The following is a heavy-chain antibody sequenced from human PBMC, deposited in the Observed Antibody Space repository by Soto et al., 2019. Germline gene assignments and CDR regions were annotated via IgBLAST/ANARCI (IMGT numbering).Heavy chain of an antibody. Sequence: GGSLRLSCAASGFTFSTYSMNWVRQAPGKGLEWLSYVGTSSDTKYYADSVKGRFTISRDNAQNSLSLQLNSLRAEDSAVYYCASDDRCAFDISGQRTMVPVSS. CDR2: VGTSSDTK. CDR1: GFTFSTYS. CDR3: ASDDRCAFDI. V-gene: IGHV3-48*01. J-gene: IGHJ3*02.